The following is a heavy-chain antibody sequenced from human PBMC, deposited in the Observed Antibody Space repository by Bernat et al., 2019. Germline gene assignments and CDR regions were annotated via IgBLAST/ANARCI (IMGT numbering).Heavy chain of an antibody. CDR2: IWYDGSNK. V-gene: IGHV3-33*01. Sequence: QVQLVESGGGVVQPGRSLRLSCVASGFTFSSYGMHWVRQAPGKGLEWVAVIWYDGSNKYYADSVKGRFTISRDNSKNTLYLQMNSLRAEDTAVYYCARDQLLWFGELFYYYYYGMDVWGQGTTVTVSS. CDR1: GFTFSSYG. D-gene: IGHD3-10*01. J-gene: IGHJ6*02. CDR3: ARDQLLWFGELFYYYYYGMDV.